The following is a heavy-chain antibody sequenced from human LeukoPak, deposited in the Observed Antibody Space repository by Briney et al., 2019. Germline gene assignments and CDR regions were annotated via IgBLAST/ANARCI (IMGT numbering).Heavy chain of an antibody. CDR2: IRYDGSNK. Sequence: GGSLRLSCAASGFTFSSYGMHWVRQAPGKGLEWVAFIRYDGSNKYYADSVKGRFTISRDNSKNTLYLQMNSLRAEDTAVYYCAKDRVRRYCSSTSCPSDYYYMDVWGKGTTVTVSS. V-gene: IGHV3-30*02. CDR3: AKDRVRRYCSSTSCPSDYYYMDV. CDR1: GFTFSSYG. J-gene: IGHJ6*03. D-gene: IGHD2-2*01.